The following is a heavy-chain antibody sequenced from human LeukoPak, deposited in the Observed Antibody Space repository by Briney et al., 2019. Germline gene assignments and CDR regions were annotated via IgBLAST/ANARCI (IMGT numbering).Heavy chain of an antibody. J-gene: IGHJ4*02. Sequence: ASVKVSCKASGGTFSSYAISWVRQAPGQGLEWTGGIIPIFGTANYAQKFQGRVTITADESTSTAYMELSSLRSEDTAVYYCAREAWEYYDSSGYPTKHFDYWGQGTLVTVSS. CDR2: IIPIFGTA. CDR1: GGTFSSYA. V-gene: IGHV1-69*13. D-gene: IGHD3-22*01. CDR3: AREAWEYYDSSGYPTKHFDY.